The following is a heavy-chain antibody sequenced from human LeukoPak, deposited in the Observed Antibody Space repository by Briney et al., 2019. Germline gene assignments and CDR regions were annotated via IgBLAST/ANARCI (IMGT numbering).Heavy chain of an antibody. J-gene: IGHJ4*02. V-gene: IGHV4-59*01. D-gene: IGHD3-10*01. CDR2: IYYSGST. CDR3: ARVVYGSGSYYNDY. Sequence: SETLSLTCTVPGGSISSYYWSWIRQPPGKGLEWIGYIYYSGSTNYNPSLKSRVTISVDTSKNQFSLKLSSVTAADTAVYYYARVVYGSGSYYNDYWGQGTLVTVSS. CDR1: GGSISSYY.